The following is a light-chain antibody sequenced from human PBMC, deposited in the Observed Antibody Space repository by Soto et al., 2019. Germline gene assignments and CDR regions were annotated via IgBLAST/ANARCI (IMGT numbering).Light chain of an antibody. V-gene: IGKV3-20*01. CDR3: QQYGSSPPIT. Sequence: EIVLTQSPGTLSLSPGERATLSCRASQSVSSYLAWYQQKPGQAPRLLIYGASSRATGIPDRFGGSGSGTDFTLTISRLEPEDFAVYYCQQYGSSPPITFGQGTRLEIK. CDR2: GAS. J-gene: IGKJ5*01. CDR1: QSVSSY.